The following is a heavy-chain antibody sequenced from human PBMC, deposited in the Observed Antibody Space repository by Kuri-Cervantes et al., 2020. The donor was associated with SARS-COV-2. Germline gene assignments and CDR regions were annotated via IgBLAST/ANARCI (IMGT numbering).Heavy chain of an antibody. V-gene: IGHV3-48*01. Sequence: GESLKISCAASGFTFSSYSMNWVRQAPGKGLEWFSYISSSSSTIYYADSVKGRFTISRDNAKNSLYLQMNSLRAEDTAVYYCAKDSGSGFWSGYWSWGKLSGKHWFDPWGQGTLVTVSS. D-gene: IGHD3-3*01. CDR3: AKDSGSGFWSGYWSWGKLSGKHWFDP. J-gene: IGHJ5*02. CDR2: ISSSSSTI. CDR1: GFTFSSYS.